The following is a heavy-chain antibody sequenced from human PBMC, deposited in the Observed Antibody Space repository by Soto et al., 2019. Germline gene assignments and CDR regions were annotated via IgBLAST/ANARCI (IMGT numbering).Heavy chain of an antibody. V-gene: IGHV3-23*01. CDR3: AKDLVWSSSSQNDAFDI. CDR1: GFTFSNFA. D-gene: IGHD6-6*01. CDR2: ISGSGGST. Sequence: GGSLRLSCAASGFTFSNFAMTWVRQAPGKGLEWVSTISGSGGSTYYADSVKGRFTISRDNSKNTLYLQMNSLRAEDTAVYYCAKDLVWSSSSQNDAFDIWGQGTMVTVSS. J-gene: IGHJ3*02.